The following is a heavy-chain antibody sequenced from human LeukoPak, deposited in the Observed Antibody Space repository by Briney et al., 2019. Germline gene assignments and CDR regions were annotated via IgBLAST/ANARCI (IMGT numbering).Heavy chain of an antibody. V-gene: IGHV3-21*01. CDR3: AREIGGSSSPGDDAFDI. CDR1: GFTVSSNY. CDR2: ISSSSFYI. D-gene: IGHD6-13*01. J-gene: IGHJ3*02. Sequence: GGSLRLSCAAFGFTVSSNYMNWVRQAPGKGLEWVSSISSSSFYIYYADSVKGRFSISRDNAKSSLYLQMNSLRAEDTAVYYCAREIGGSSSPGDDAFDIWGQGTMVTVSS.